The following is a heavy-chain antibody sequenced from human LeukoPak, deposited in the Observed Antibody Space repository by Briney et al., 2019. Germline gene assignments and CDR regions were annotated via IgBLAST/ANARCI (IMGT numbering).Heavy chain of an antibody. CDR1: GGSFSGYY. V-gene: IGHV4-34*01. CDR2: INHSGST. CDR3: ARAHYGSGSDFDY. Sequence: PPETLSLTCAVYGGSFSGYYWSWIRQPPGKGLEWIGEINHSGSTNYNPSLKSRVTISVDTSKNQFSLKLSSVTAADTAVYYCARAHYGSGSDFDYWGQGTLVTVSS. D-gene: IGHD3-10*01. J-gene: IGHJ4*02.